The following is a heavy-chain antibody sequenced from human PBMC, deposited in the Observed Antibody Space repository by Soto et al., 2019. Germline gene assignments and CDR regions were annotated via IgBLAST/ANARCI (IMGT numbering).Heavy chain of an antibody. J-gene: IGHJ4*02. Sequence: KISCKGSGYSFTSYWISWVRQMPGKGLEWMGRIDPSDSYTNYSPSFQGHVTISADKSISTAYLQWSSLKASDTAMYYCASGQTFLEWLLFGYWGQGTLVTVSS. CDR3: ASGQTFLEWLLFGY. CDR2: IDPSDSYT. D-gene: IGHD3-3*01. CDR1: GYSFTSYW. V-gene: IGHV5-10-1*01.